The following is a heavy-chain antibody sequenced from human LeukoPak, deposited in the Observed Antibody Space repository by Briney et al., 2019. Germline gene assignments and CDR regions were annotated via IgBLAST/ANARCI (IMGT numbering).Heavy chain of an antibody. J-gene: IGHJ3*02. V-gene: IGHV4-30-4*01. Sequence: SETLSLTCTVSGGSISSGDYYWSWIRQPPGKGLEWIGYIYYSGSTYYNPSLKSRVTISVDTSKNQFSLKLSSVTAADTSVYFCAREPYDSSGPHAFEIWGQGTMVTVSS. CDR1: GGSISSGDYY. D-gene: IGHD3-22*01. CDR3: AREPYDSSGPHAFEI. CDR2: IYYSGST.